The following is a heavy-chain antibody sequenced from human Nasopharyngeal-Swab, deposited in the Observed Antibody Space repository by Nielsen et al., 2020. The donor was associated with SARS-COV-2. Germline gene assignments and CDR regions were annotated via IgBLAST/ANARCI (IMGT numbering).Heavy chain of an antibody. Sequence: RQAPGKGLEWIGYIYYSGSTYYNPPLKSRVTISVDTSKNQFSLKLSSVTAADTAVYYCARGFVGAYYDSNLDVWGKGTTVTVSS. V-gene: IGHV4-31*02. CDR3: ARGFVGAYYDSNLDV. J-gene: IGHJ6*04. CDR2: IYYSGST. D-gene: IGHD3-22*01.